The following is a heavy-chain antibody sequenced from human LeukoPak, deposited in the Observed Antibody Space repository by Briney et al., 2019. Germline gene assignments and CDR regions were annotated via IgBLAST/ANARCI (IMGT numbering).Heavy chain of an antibody. J-gene: IGHJ4*02. CDR3: AKDRGYYYGSGSYLDY. D-gene: IGHD3-10*01. Sequence: SGGSLRLSCAASGFTFSSYGMHWVRQAPGKGLEWVAFIRYDGSNKYYADSVKGRFTISRDNSKNTLYLQMNSLRAEDTAVYYCAKDRGYYYGSGSYLDYWGQGTLVTVSS. V-gene: IGHV3-30*02. CDR1: GFTFSSYG. CDR2: IRYDGSNK.